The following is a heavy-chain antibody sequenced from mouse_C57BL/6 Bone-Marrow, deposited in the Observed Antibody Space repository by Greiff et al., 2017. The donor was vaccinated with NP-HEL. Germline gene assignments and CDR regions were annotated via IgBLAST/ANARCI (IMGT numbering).Heavy chain of an antibody. CDR1: GYTFTSYW. Sequence: QVQLQQPGAELVRPGSSVKLSCKASGYTFTSYWMHWVKQRHIQGLEWIGNVDPSDSETHYNQQFKDKATLTVDTSSSTAYMPLSSLTSEDSAVYYCARYYGSSYYAMGYWGQGTSVTVAS. CDR2: VDPSDSET. V-gene: IGHV1-52*01. J-gene: IGHJ4*01. D-gene: IGHD1-1*01. CDR3: ARYYGSSYYAMGY.